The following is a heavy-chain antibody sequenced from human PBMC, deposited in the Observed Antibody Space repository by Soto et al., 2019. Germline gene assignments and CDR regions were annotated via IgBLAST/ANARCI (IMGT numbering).Heavy chain of an antibody. CDR1: GYTFTSYG. CDR2: ISAYNGNT. CDR3: LGWCRSTRCYRPPSYGMDV. V-gene: IGHV1-18*04. J-gene: IGHJ6*02. D-gene: IGHD2-2*01. Sequence: GASVKVSCKASGYTFTSYGISWVRQAPGQGLEWMGWISAYNGNTNYAQKLQGRVTMTTDTSTSTAYMELRSLRSDDTAVYYCLGWCRSTRCYRPPSYGMDVWGQGTTVTV.